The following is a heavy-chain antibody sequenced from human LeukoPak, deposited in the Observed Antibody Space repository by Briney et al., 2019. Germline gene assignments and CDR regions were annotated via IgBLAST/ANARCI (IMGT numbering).Heavy chain of an antibody. V-gene: IGHV1-2*02. J-gene: IGHJ4*02. CDR3: AKTSTPISSGYYYFDY. D-gene: IGHD3-22*01. Sequence: ASVKVSCKASGYTFTGYYIHWVRQAPGQGLEWMGWINPNSGGTNYAQKFQGRVTMTRDTSISTAYMELSRLRSDDTAVYYCAKTSTPISSGYYYFDYWGQGTLVTVSS. CDR2: INPNSGGT. CDR1: GYTFTGYY.